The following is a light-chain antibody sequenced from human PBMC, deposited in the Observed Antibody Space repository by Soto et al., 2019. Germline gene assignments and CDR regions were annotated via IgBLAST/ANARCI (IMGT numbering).Light chain of an antibody. Sequence: QSALTQPASVSGSPGQSIAISCTGTSNDVGGYNYVSWYQQHPGKAPKLMIYDVSARPSGVSNRFSGSKSDNTASLTISGLQADDEADYYCSSYTSSSTVVFGGGTKLTVL. CDR1: SNDVGGYNY. CDR2: DVS. J-gene: IGLJ2*01. V-gene: IGLV2-14*01. CDR3: SSYTSSSTVV.